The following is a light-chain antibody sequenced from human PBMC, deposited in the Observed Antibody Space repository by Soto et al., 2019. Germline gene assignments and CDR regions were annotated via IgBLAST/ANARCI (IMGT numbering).Light chain of an antibody. CDR2: GAS. CDR1: QSVDSNY. Sequence: EIVLTQSPGTLSLSPGEEATLSCRASQSVDSNYLAWYQQKPGQTPRLIIYGASGRADGIPHRFSGSGFGTDFTLTISKVEPEDFAVYYCQQYGSSPPTFGQGTKVDI. CDR3: QQYGSSPPT. V-gene: IGKV3-20*01. J-gene: IGKJ1*01.